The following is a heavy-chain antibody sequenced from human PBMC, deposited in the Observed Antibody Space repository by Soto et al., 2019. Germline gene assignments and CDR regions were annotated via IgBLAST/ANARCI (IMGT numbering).Heavy chain of an antibody. CDR2: IYYSGST. D-gene: IGHD2-2*01. Sequence: QVQLQESGPGLVKPSETLSLTCTVSGGSISSYYWSWIRQPPGKGLEWIGYIYYSGSTNYNPSLKSRVTISVDTSKNQFSLKLSSVTAADTAVYYCAVGSAAAPLDYWGQGTLVTVSS. CDR1: GGSISSYY. J-gene: IGHJ4*02. V-gene: IGHV4-59*01. CDR3: AVGSAAAPLDY.